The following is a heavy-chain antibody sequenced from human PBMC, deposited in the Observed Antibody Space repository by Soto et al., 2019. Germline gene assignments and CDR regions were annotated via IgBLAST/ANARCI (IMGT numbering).Heavy chain of an antibody. D-gene: IGHD3-10*01. V-gene: IGHV3-30*18. CDR2: ISYDGSNK. CDR1: GFTFSSYG. CDR3: AKDAVRAYYGSGSYYYYFDY. J-gene: IGHJ4*02. Sequence: GGSLRLSCAASGFTFSSYGMHWVRQAPGKGLEWVAVISYDGSNKYYADSVKGRFTISRDNSKNTLYLQMNSLRAEDTAVYYCAKDAVRAYYGSGSYYYYFDYWGQGTLVTVSS.